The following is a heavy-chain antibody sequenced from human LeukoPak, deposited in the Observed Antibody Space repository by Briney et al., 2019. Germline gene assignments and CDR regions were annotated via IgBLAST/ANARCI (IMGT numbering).Heavy chain of an antibody. Sequence: GGSLRLSCAASGFTVSNGWMSWVRQAPGKGLEWVGRIKSKTEGGTIDYAAPVKGGFTISRDDSKNTLYLQMNSLKTEDTAVYYCTTMRGYYGMDVWAQGTTVTVSS. CDR3: TTMRGYYGMDV. J-gene: IGHJ6*02. CDR1: GFTVSNGW. V-gene: IGHV3-15*01. D-gene: IGHD3-3*01. CDR2: IKSKTEGGTI.